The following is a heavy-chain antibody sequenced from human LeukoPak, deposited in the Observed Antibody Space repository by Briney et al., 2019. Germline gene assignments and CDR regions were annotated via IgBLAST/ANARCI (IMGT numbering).Heavy chain of an antibody. D-gene: IGHD3-10*01. Sequence: PSETLSLTCTVSGGSISNYYWSWIRQPPGKGLEWIGSIYYSGITYRNPSLKSRVTVSVDTSKNQFSLRLSSVTAADTAVYYCARHQEAMVRGVLYYMDVWGKGATVTISS. CDR3: ARHQEAMVRGVLYYMDV. J-gene: IGHJ6*03. CDR1: GGSISNYY. V-gene: IGHV4-39*01. CDR2: IYYSGIT.